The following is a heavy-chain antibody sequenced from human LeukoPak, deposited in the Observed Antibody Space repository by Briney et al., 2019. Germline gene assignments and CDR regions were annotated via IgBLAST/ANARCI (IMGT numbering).Heavy chain of an antibody. Sequence: PGGSLRLSCAASGFTFSSYAMSWVRQAPGKGLEWVSAISGSGGSTYYADSVKGRFTISRDNSKNTLYLQMNSLRAEDTAVYYCAKDLSVGKLLWFGELLSRPFDFDYWGQGTLVTVSS. V-gene: IGHV3-23*01. CDR3: AKDLSVGKLLWFGELLSRPFDFDY. CDR1: GFTFSSYA. D-gene: IGHD3-10*01. CDR2: ISGSGGST. J-gene: IGHJ4*02.